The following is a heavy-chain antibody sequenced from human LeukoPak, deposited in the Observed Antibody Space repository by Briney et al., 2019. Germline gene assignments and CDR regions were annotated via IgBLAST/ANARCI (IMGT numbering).Heavy chain of an antibody. V-gene: IGHV3-23*01. CDR2: ISTSGGST. Sequence: GGSLRLSCGASGFTFNTYAMSWVRQAPGTGPEWVSSISTSGGSTYYADFVKGRFTISRDNSKNTLYLQMSTLRGEDTAVYCCAKHLVKNFYDNSGYLGAFDIWGRGTMVTVSP. CDR1: GFTFNTYA. D-gene: IGHD3-22*01. CDR3: AKHLVKNFYDNSGYLGAFDI. J-gene: IGHJ3*02.